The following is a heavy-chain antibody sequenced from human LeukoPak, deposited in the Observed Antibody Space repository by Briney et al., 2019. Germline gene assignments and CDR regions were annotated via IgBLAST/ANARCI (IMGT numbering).Heavy chain of an antibody. CDR1: GFTFSSFV. D-gene: IGHD4/OR15-4a*01. Sequence: GGSLRLSCAASGFTFSSFVMSWVRQAPGKGLEWVSRINSDGSATTYADFVKGRFTISRDNAKNTLYLQMNSLRVDDTAMYYCERDYGAWGQGTLVTVSP. CDR2: INSDGSAT. V-gene: IGHV3-74*03. J-gene: IGHJ5*02. CDR3: ERDYGA.